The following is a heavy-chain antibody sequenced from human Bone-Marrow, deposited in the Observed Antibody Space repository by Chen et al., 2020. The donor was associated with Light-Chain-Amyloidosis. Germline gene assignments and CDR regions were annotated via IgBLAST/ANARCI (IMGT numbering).Heavy chain of an antibody. V-gene: IGHV1-2*04. CDR3: ARDPGSGSYYDF. CDR2: INPKSGDA. D-gene: IGHD3-10*01. CDR1: GYSFTYFY. Sequence: QVQLVQSGAEVKKPGASVKVSCKASGYSFTYFYLHWVRQAPGQGLEWLGRINPKSGDANYAQKFQGWVTMTRDTSISTPYMELSRLRSDDTAMYYCARDPGSGSYYDFWGQGTMVTASS. J-gene: IGHJ3*01.